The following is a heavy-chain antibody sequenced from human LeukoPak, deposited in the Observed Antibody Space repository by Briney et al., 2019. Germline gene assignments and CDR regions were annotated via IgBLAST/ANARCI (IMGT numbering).Heavy chain of an antibody. J-gene: IGHJ5*02. CDR2: MNPNSGNT. Sequence: GASVKVSCKASGYTFTSYDINWVRQATGQGLEWMGWMNPNSGNTGYAQKFQGRLTMTRNTSISTAYMELNSLRSEDTAVYYCARGRYSGYAFDPWGQGTLVTVSS. CDR3: ARGRYSGYAFDP. V-gene: IGHV1-8*02. D-gene: IGHD5-12*01. CDR1: GYTFTSYD.